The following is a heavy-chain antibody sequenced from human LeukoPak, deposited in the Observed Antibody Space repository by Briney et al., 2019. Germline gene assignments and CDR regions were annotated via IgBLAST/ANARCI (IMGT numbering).Heavy chain of an antibody. J-gene: IGHJ5*02. D-gene: IGHD6-6*01. CDR3: TRHSEYSSSLSFDH. CDR1: GFTFSVSA. Sequence: GGSLTLSCAASGFTFSVSAMQWVRQASGKGREGVGRVRSRPNNYATAYAASLKGRFTISRDDSKNMAYLQMNSLKTEDTAVYYCTRHSEYSSSLSFDHWGQGTLVTVSS. V-gene: IGHV3-73*01. CDR2: VRSRPNNYAT.